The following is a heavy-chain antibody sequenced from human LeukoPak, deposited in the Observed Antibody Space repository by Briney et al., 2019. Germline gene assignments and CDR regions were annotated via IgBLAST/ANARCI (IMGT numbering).Heavy chain of an antibody. CDR1: GGSISSYY. CDR2: IYYSGST. D-gene: IGHD3-10*01. J-gene: IGHJ4*02. V-gene: IGHV4-59*12. CDR3: ARRTMVRGKADY. Sequence: SETLSLTCTVSGGSISSYYWSWIRQPPGKGLEWIGYIYYSGSTNYNPSLKSRVTISVDTSKNQFSLKLSSVTAADTAVYYCARRTMVRGKADYWGQGTLVTVSS.